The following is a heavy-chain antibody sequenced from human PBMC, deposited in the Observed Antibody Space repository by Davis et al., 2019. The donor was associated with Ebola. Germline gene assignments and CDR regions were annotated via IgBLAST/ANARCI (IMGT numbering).Heavy chain of an antibody. CDR1: GGTFSSHA. J-gene: IGHJ4*02. Sequence: SVKVSCKASGGTFSSHALSWVRQAPGQGLEYMGGIIPMFGTTTYAQKFQGRLTITADESTTTTYMELSSLKSDDTAVYYCALRVAGDYWGRGTPVTVSS. V-gene: IGHV1-69*13. CDR2: IIPMFGTT. CDR3: ALRVAGDY. D-gene: IGHD6-19*01.